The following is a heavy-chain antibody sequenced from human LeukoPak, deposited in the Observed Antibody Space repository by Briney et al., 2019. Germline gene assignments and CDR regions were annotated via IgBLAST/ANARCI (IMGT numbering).Heavy chain of an antibody. Sequence: HGESLKISCKGSGYSFTSYWIGWARQMPGKGLEWMGIIYPSDSDTRYSPSFQGQVTISADRSITTAYLQWSSLKASDTAMYYCARRQGCSSTSCPPDYWGQGTLVTVSP. CDR1: GYSFTSYW. V-gene: IGHV5-51*01. CDR3: ARRQGCSSTSCPPDY. J-gene: IGHJ4*02. CDR2: IYPSDSDT. D-gene: IGHD2-2*01.